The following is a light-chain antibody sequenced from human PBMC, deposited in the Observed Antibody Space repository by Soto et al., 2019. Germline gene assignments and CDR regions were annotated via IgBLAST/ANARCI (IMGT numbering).Light chain of an antibody. CDR3: SSYTSSSTLV. CDR1: SSDLGGYNY. V-gene: IGLV2-14*01. CDR2: EVS. Sequence: QSALTQPASVSGSPGQSITISCTGTSSDLGGYNYVSWYQQHPGKAPKVMIYEVSNRPSGVSNRFSGSKSGNTASLTISGLQAEDEAYYYCSSYTSSSTLVFGGGTKLTVL. J-gene: IGLJ2*01.